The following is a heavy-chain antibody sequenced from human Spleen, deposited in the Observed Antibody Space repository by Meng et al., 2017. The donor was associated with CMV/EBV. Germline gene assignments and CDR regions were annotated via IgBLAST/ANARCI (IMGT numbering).Heavy chain of an antibody. D-gene: IGHD2-2*01. CDR1: GFTFSGSA. V-gene: IGHV3-73*02. J-gene: IGHJ5*02. CDR3: TSQTSNIVVVPFDP. Sequence: EXQLVEXXXGLVQPGXSLKLSXAAAGFTFSGSAMHWVRQASGKGLEWVGRIRSKANSYATAYAASVKGRFTISRDDSKNTAYLQMNSLKTEDTAVYYCTSQTSNIVVVPFDPWGQGTLVTVSS. CDR2: IRSKANSYAT.